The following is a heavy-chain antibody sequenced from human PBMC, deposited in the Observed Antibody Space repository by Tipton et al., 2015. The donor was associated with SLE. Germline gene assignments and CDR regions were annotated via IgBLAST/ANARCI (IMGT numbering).Heavy chain of an antibody. J-gene: IGHJ6*03. Sequence: TLSLTCIVSGASIGSSSSSWAWIRQSPNKGLEWIGNIYYDGNTYYNTSLKSRVIISVDTSKSQVSLNLSSVTAADTAVYYCARGLFKLPFFYFYMDVWGKGTTVTVSS. V-gene: IGHV4-39*07. D-gene: IGHD2/OR15-2a*01. CDR2: IYYDGNT. CDR1: GASIGSSSSS. CDR3: ARGLFKLPFFYFYMDV.